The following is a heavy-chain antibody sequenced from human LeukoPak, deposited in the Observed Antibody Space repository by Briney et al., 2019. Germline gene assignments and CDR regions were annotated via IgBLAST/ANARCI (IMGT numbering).Heavy chain of an antibody. CDR2: IYYSGST. CDR3: ARGVVVPAADHFDY. Sequence: SETLFLTCTVSGGSISSYYWSWIRQPPGKGLEWIGYIYYSGSTNYNPSLKSRVTISVDTSKNQFSLKLSSVTAADTAVYYCARGVVVPAADHFDYWGQGTLVTVSS. CDR1: GGSISSYY. J-gene: IGHJ4*02. D-gene: IGHD2-2*01. V-gene: IGHV4-59*01.